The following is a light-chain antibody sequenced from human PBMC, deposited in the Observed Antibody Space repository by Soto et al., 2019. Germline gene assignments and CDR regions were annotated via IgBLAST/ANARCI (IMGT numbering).Light chain of an antibody. CDR3: QQYFTTPWT. Sequence: DIVMTQSPGSLAVSLGERATINCTSSQSVLHSSNNKNYLAWNQQKPGQPPKLLIYWASTRESGVPDRFSGSGSGTDFTLTISGPQAEDVAVYYCQQYFTTPWTFGQGTKVEIK. J-gene: IGKJ1*01. V-gene: IGKV4-1*01. CDR1: QSVLHSSNNKNY. CDR2: WAS.